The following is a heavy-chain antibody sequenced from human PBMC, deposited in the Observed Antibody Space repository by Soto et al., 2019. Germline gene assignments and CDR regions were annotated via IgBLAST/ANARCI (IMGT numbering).Heavy chain of an antibody. Sequence: QVQVVESGGGVVQPGRSLRLSCAASGFTFSSYAMHWVRQAPGKGLEWVAVISYDGSNKYYADSVKGRFTISRDNSKNTLDLQMNSLRAEDTAVDYCARPLYSGSDGDYYFAYWGPGTLVTVSS. D-gene: IGHD1-26*01. CDR2: ISYDGSNK. V-gene: IGHV3-30-3*01. CDR3: ARPLYSGSDGDYYFAY. J-gene: IGHJ4*02. CDR1: GFTFSSYA.